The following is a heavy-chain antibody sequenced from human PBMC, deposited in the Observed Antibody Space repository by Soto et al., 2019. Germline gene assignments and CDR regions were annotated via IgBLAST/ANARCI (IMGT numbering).Heavy chain of an antibody. V-gene: IGHV3-33*01. CDR1: GFSFSNYG. J-gene: IGHJ4*02. CDR3: ARGMGKIDD. D-gene: IGHD6-13*01. CDR2: IWYDGNNK. Sequence: QVQLVESGGGVVQPGRSLTLSCETSGFSFSNYGMQWVRQAPGKGLEWVAVIWYDGNNKDYADSVKGRFTISRDNSKNTLYLEMNSLRAEDTAVYYCARGMGKIDDWGQGSLVTVSS.